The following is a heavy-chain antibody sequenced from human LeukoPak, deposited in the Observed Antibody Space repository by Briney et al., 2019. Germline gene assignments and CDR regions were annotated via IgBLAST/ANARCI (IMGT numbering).Heavy chain of an antibody. CDR2: IIPLFGTA. CDR3: RRDGDIVVVAASPYGIDV. D-gene: IGHD2-2*01. J-gene: IGHJ6*04. V-gene: IGHV1-69*13. CDR1: GGTFSSYA. Sequence: SVKVSCKASGGTFSSYAIIWVRQAPGQALEWLGGIIPLFGTANYAQKFEGRDTIAADESTSQAYMELRNLRSEDTAVYYCRRDGDIVVVAASPYGIDVWAKETGVSVS.